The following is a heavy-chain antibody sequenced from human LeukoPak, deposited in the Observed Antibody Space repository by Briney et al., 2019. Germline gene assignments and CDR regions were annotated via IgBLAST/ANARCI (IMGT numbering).Heavy chain of an antibody. CDR2: INHSGST. D-gene: IGHD3-9*01. CDR1: GGSFSGYY. Sequence: SETLSLTCAVYGGSFSGYYWSWIRQPPGKGLEWIGEINHSGSTNYNPSLKSRVTISVDTSKNQFSLKLSSVTAADTAVYYCARAVAYYDILTGYYPDAFDIWGQGTMVTVSS. J-gene: IGHJ3*02. V-gene: IGHV4-34*01. CDR3: ARAVAYYDILTGYYPDAFDI.